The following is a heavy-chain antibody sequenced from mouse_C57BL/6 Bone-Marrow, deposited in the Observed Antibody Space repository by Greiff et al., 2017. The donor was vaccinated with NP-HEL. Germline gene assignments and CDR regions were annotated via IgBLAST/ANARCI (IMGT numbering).Heavy chain of an antibody. CDR1: GFTFSDYY. V-gene: IGHV5-16*01. J-gene: IGHJ4*01. Sequence: EVHLVESEGGLVQPGSSMKLSCTASGFTFSDYYMAWVRQVPEKGLEWVANINYDGSSTYYLDSLKSRFIISRDNAKNILYLQMSSLKSEDTATYYCAREGSSRYYAMDYWGQGTSVTVSS. D-gene: IGHD1-1*01. CDR3: AREGSSRYYAMDY. CDR2: INYDGSST.